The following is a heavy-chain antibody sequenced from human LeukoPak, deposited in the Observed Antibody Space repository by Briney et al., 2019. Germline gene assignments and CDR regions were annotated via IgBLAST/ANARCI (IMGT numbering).Heavy chain of an antibody. CDR3: AKDRGGTGDFDY. Sequence: ASVKVSFTASGYPFVSYVIHWVRQAPGQRLEWMGWINPDNGNAEYSQKFQGRVTITRDPSATTAYMELSSLRSEDMAVYYCAKDRGGTGDFDYWGQGTLVTVSS. V-gene: IGHV1-3*01. CDR2: INPDNGNA. CDR1: GYPFVSYV. J-gene: IGHJ4*02. D-gene: IGHD3-10*01.